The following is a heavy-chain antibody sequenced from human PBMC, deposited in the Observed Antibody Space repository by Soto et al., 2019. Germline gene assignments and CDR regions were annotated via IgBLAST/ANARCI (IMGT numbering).Heavy chain of an antibody. CDR1: GFTFSNYA. D-gene: IGHD3-10*01. CDR3: AKRAFYGSGIPNYYGMDV. V-gene: IGHV3-23*01. J-gene: IGHJ6*02. CDR2: ISGTGGGT. Sequence: SGGSLRLSCAASGFTFSNYAMTWVRQAPGKGLEWVSVISGTGGGTNNADSAKGRFTTSRDNSKNTLYLQMNSLRAEDTAVYYCAKRAFYGSGIPNYYGMDVWGQGTAVTVSS.